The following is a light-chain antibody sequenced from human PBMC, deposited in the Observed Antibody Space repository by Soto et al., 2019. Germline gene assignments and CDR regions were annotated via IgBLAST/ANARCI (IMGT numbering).Light chain of an antibody. CDR1: QSVSNNF. Sequence: EIVLTQSPGTLSLSPGERATLSCRASQSVSNNFLAWYRQKPGQAPRLLIYGASFRATGIPDRFSGSGSGTDFTLTISRLEPEDFEVYYCQQYGSSPRTFGQGTKVELK. CDR2: GAS. CDR3: QQYGSSPRT. J-gene: IGKJ1*01. V-gene: IGKV3-20*01.